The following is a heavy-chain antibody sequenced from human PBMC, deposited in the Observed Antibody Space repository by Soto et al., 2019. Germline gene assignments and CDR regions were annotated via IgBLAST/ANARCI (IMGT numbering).Heavy chain of an antibody. CDR2: IYSGGST. J-gene: IGHJ4*02. V-gene: IGHV3-53*04. D-gene: IGHD2-15*01. CDR1: GFTVSSNY. Sequence: EVQLVESGGGLVQPGGSLRLSCAASGFTVSSNYMSWVRQAPGKGLEWVSVIYSGGSTYYADSVKGRFTISRHNSKNTLYLQMNSLRAEDTAVYYCAREVRYCSGGSFYYFDYWGQGTLVTVSS. CDR3: AREVRYCSGGSFYYFDY.